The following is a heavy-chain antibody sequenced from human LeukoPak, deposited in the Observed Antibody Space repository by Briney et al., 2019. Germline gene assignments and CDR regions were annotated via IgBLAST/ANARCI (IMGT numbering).Heavy chain of an antibody. CDR3: ARDHLRLGELSFDY. CDR1: GFTFSSYS. J-gene: IGHJ4*02. CDR2: ISSSSGYI. V-gene: IGHV3-21*01. Sequence: PGGSLRLSCAASGFTFSSYSMNWVRQAPGKGLEWVSSISSSSGYIYYADSVKGRFTISRDNAKNSLYLQMNSLRAEDTAVYYCARDHLRLGELSFDYWGQGTLVTVSS. D-gene: IGHD3-16*02.